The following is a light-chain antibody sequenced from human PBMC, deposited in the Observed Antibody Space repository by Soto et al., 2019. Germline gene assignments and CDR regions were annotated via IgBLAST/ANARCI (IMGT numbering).Light chain of an antibody. CDR1: QAIRSD. CDR2: DVS. Sequence: EIVLTQSPGTLSLSPGERATLSCRASQAIRSDLAWYQQKPGQAPRLLISDVSTRATGIPARFNGSGSGTEFTLAISSLQFEDFAVYYCHQYNTWPLTFGGGTKVDIK. V-gene: IGKV3-15*01. CDR3: HQYNTWPLT. J-gene: IGKJ4*01.